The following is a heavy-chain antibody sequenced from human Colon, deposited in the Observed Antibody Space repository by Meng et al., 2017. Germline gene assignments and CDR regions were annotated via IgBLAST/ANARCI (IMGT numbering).Heavy chain of an antibody. Sequence: QVRLQESGPGRVKPSGTLSLTCAVSGGSISSNYWWSWVRQSPKKGLEWIGEIHHGGTTNYNPSLKSRVTISVDTSNNQFSLKLSSVTAADTAVYYCARIDYGGNGIEKYFFDYWGQGTLVTVSS. D-gene: IGHD4-23*01. CDR2: IHHGGTT. V-gene: IGHV4-4*02. CDR3: ARIDYGGNGIEKYFFDY. CDR1: GGSISSNYW. J-gene: IGHJ4*02.